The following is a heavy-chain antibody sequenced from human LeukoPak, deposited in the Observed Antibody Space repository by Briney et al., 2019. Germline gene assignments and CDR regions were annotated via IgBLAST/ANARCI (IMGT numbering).Heavy chain of an antibody. CDR2: IYSSGST. CDR1: GGSISSYY. Sequence: SETLSLTCTVSGGSISSYYWSWIRQPPGKGLEWIGYIYSSGSTNYNPSLKSRVTISVDTSKNLFSLRLSSVTAADTAVYYCAGRYYYDSSRGFDYWGQGTLVTVSS. D-gene: IGHD3-22*01. CDR3: AGRYYYDSSRGFDY. J-gene: IGHJ4*02. V-gene: IGHV4-59*01.